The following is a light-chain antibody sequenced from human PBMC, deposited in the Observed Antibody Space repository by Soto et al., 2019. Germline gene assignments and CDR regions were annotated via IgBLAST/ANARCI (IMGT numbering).Light chain of an antibody. J-gene: IGLJ1*01. V-gene: IGLV2-14*01. CDR3: SSYTDSSNYV. CDR1: TSDLGGYNY. CDR2: QVT. Sequence: QSALTQPPSASGSPGQSVTISCTGGTSDLGGYNYVSWYQQHPGEAPKLMIYQVTNRPSGVSNRFSGSRSGNTASLTISGLQAEDEADYYCSSYTDSSNYVFGTGTKLTVL.